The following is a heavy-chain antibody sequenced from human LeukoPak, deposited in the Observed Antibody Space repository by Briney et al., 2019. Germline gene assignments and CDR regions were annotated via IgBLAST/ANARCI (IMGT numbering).Heavy chain of an antibody. CDR3: ARRYSNSFDY. D-gene: IGHD4-11*01. Sequence: PGGSLRLSCAASGFTFSSYGMHWVRQAPGKGLEWVSYISNSGGTIYYTDSVKGRFTISRDNAKNSLYLQMNSLRAEDTAVYYCARRYSNSFDYWGQGTLVTVSS. V-gene: IGHV3-48*04. J-gene: IGHJ4*02. CDR2: ISNSGGTI. CDR1: GFTFSSYG.